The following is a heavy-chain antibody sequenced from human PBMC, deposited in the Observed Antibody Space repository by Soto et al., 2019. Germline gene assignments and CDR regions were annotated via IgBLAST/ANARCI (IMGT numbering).Heavy chain of an antibody. J-gene: IGHJ4*02. CDR3: ARAPVDFWSGYFDY. D-gene: IGHD3-3*01. CDR1: GFTFSSYE. Sequence: VGSLRLSCAASGFTFSSYEMNWVRQAPGKGLEWVSYISSSGSTIYYADSVEGRFTISRDNAKNSLYLQTNSLRAEDTAVYYCARAPVDFWSGYFDYWGQGTLVTVSS. V-gene: IGHV3-48*03. CDR2: ISSSGSTI.